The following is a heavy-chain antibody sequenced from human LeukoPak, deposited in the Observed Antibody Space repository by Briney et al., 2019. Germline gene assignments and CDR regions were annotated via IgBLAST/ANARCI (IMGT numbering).Heavy chain of an antibody. CDR3: ARQPGLAAFDI. Sequence: SETLSLTRSVSPDSISSSSHYWGWIRQPPGRGLEWVGSIYYSGRTYYNPSLQSRVTISVDTSKNQFSLKLDSVTAADTAVFYCARQPGLAAFDIWGQGTLVTVSS. CDR1: PDSISSSSHY. CDR2: IYYSGRT. V-gene: IGHV4-39*01. J-gene: IGHJ3*02.